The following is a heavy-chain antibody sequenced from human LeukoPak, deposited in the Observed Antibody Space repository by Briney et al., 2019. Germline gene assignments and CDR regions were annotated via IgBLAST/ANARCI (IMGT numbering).Heavy chain of an antibody. Sequence: SGGSLRLSWAASGFTFSTTAMHWVRQAPGKGLESVAIMAFDGTDINYIDSVKGRFTISRDNSKNTLYLEMNSLRTEDTAVYYCVRDARGSLDYWGQGTLVTVSS. CDR2: MAFDGTDI. CDR1: GFTFSTTA. CDR3: VRDARGSLDY. V-gene: IGHV3-30-3*01. J-gene: IGHJ4*02.